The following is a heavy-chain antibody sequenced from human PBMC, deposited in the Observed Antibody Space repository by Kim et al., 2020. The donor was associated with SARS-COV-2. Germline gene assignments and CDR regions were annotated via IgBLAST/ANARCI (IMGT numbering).Heavy chain of an antibody. CDR2: MKASGGST. CDR1: GYTFTSYN. CDR3: VRGGYNSGYF. D-gene: IGHD5-12*01. V-gene: IGHV1-46*01. Sequence: ASVKVSCKASGYTFTSYNMHWVRQAPGEGLEWMGIMKASGGSTNYAQKFQGRVTITRDTSTSTVFMELISLRVDDTAVYYCVRGGYNSGYFWGQGTLVTVSS. J-gene: IGHJ4*02.